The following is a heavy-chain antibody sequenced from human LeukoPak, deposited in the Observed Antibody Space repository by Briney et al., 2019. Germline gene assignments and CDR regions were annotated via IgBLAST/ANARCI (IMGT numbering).Heavy chain of an antibody. CDR2: IKQDGSEK. J-gene: IGHJ4*02. CDR1: GFTFSSYW. V-gene: IGHV3-7*01. Sequence: PRGSLRLSCAASGFTFSSYWMSWVRQAPGKGLECVANIKQDGSEKYYVDSVKGRFTISRDNAKNSLYLQMNSLRAEDTAVYYCARDMNVVVPAANFDYWRQGTLVTVSS. CDR3: ARDMNVVVPAANFDY. D-gene: IGHD2-2*01.